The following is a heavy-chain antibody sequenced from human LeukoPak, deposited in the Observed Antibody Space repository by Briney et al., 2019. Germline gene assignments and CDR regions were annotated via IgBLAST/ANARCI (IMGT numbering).Heavy chain of an antibody. D-gene: IGHD2-21*02. J-gene: IGHJ4*02. V-gene: IGHV3-21*01. CDR3: ARVGSYCGGDCYLDY. CDR2: ISSSSSYI. CDR1: GLTFSSYS. Sequence: PGGSLRLSCAASGLTFSSYSMNWVRQAPGKGLEWVSSISSSSSYIYYADSVKGRFTISRDNAKNSLYLQMNSLRAEDTAVYYCARVGSYCGGDCYLDYWGQGTLVTVSS.